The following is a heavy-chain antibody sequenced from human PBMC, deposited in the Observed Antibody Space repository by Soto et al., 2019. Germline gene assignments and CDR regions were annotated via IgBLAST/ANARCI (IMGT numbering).Heavy chain of an antibody. J-gene: IGHJ4*01. CDR3: TTDSYTTMIVVRFDY. CDR2: VYYSGVP. D-gene: IGHD3-22*01. Sequence: TLSVTCTISGDSINSGDYYWSWIRQPPGKGLEWIGYVYYSGVPYYSPSLKSRLSITLDTSKTQFSLKLASVTAADTAVYYCTTDSYTTMIVVRFDYWGHGTLVTVSS. CDR1: GDSINSGDYY. V-gene: IGHV4-30-4*08.